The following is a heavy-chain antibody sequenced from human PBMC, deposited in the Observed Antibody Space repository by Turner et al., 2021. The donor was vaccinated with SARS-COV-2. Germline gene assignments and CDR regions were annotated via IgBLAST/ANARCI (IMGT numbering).Heavy chain of an antibody. CDR2: ISVYNSNT. Sequence: QVQLVQSGAEVKKPGASVKVSCKASGYTFTSYGISWVRQAHGQGLEWMGWISVYNSNTNYAQRLQGRVTMTTDTSTSTVYMELRSLRSDDTAVYYCARLRYYGSGSYLALPDYGMDVWGQGTTVTVSS. CDR1: GYTFTSYG. V-gene: IGHV1-18*01. CDR3: ARLRYYGSGSYLALPDYGMDV. J-gene: IGHJ6*02. D-gene: IGHD3-10*01.